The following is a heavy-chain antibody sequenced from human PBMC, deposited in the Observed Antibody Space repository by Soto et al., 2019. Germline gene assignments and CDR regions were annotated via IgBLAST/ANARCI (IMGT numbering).Heavy chain of an antibody. J-gene: IGHJ6*02. Sequence: SETLSLTCTVSGGSISSYYWSWIRQPPGKGLEWIGYIYYSGSTNYNPSLKSRVTISVDTSKNQFSLKLSSVTAADTAVYYCARFAPDGYNVYYYYYGMDVWGQGTTVTVSS. CDR1: GGSISSYY. CDR3: ARFAPDGYNVYYYYYGMDV. D-gene: IGHD5-12*01. CDR2: IYYSGST. V-gene: IGHV4-59*01.